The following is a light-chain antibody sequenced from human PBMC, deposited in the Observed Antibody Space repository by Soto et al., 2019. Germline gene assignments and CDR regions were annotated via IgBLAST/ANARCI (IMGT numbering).Light chain of an antibody. CDR2: LGS. J-gene: IGKJ2*01. Sequence: DVVMTQSPLSLPVTPGEPASISCRSSRSLLSSNGYNYLNWYLQKPGQSPQLLIYLGSNRASGVPDRVSGSAAGTDFTLKISRVEAEDVGVYYCMQALQTPYTFGQGTK. CDR1: RSLLSSNGYNY. V-gene: IGKV2-28*01. CDR3: MQALQTPYT.